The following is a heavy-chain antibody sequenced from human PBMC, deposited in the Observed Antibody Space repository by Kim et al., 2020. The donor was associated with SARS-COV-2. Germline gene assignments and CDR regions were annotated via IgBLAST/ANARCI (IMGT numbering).Heavy chain of an antibody. J-gene: IGHJ5*02. D-gene: IGHD3-10*01. CDR3: ARRLNMVRGVVSLKPNWFDP. V-gene: IGHV3-11*06. Sequence: FTISRDNAKNSLYLQMNSLRAEDTAVYYCARRLNMVRGVVSLKPNWFDPWGQGTLVTVSS.